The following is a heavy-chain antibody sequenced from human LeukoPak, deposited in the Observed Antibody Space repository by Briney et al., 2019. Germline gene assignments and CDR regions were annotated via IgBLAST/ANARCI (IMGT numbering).Heavy chain of an antibody. CDR1: GGSFSGYY. CDR3: ATTYDYTSGGYDY. CDR2: INHSGST. V-gene: IGHV4-34*01. J-gene: IGHJ4*01. D-gene: IGHD6-19*01. Sequence: SETLSLTCAVYGGSFSGYYWSWIRQPPGKGLEWIGEINHSGSTNYNPSLKSRVTISVDTSKNQFSLKLSSVTAADTAVYYCATTYDYTSGGYDYWGHGSLVTVSS.